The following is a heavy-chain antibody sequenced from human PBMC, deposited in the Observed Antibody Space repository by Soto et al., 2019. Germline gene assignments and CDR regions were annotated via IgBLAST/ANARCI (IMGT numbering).Heavy chain of an antibody. D-gene: IGHD2-2*01. CDR1: GFTFSSSA. CDR3: GKARASSPRWGYYNMAV. V-gene: IGHV3-23*01. J-gene: IGHJ6*03. CDR2: VGGNSVST. Sequence: EVRLLESGGDLIQPGGSLRLSCAASGFTFSSSAMSWVRQAPDKGLEWVSAVGGNSVSTFYADSVKGRFTISKDSSKNTWFLQMNSVRAEDTAVYYGGKARASSPRWGYYNMAVWGKGPTVTV.